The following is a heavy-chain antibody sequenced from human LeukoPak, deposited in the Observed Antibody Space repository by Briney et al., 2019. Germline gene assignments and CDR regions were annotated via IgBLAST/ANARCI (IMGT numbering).Heavy chain of an antibody. CDR3: ARVGRATAHFDY. CDR1: GFTFSSYS. D-gene: IGHD1-26*01. Sequence: GGSLRLSCAASGFTFSSYSMNWVRQAPGKGLEWVSYISSSSSAIHYADSVKGRFTISRDNAKNSLYLQMNSLRAEDTAVYYCARVGRATAHFDYWGQGTLVTVSS. V-gene: IGHV3-48*01. J-gene: IGHJ4*02. CDR2: ISSSSSAI.